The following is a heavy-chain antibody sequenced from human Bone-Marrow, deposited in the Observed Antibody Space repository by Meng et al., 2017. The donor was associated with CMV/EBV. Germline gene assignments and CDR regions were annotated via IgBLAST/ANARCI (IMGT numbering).Heavy chain of an antibody. Sequence: GESLKISCAASGFTFADYYMTWIRQAPGKGLEWVSCISGIGTTMYYIDSVKGRFTISRDNAKNSVYLHMSSLRAEDTAVYYCARDLRSIGSGNWGLGTLVTVSS. J-gene: IGHJ4*02. CDR1: GFTFADYY. V-gene: IGHV3-11*01. CDR3: ARDLRSIGSGN. CDR2: ISGIGTTM. D-gene: IGHD3-10*01.